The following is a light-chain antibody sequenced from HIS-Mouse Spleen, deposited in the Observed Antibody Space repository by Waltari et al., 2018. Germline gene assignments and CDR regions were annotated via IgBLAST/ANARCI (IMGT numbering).Light chain of an antibody. CDR3: CSYAGSSTNWV. Sequence: QSALTQPASVSGSPGQSITISCTGTSSDVGSYNLVSWYQQHPGKAPKVMIYEGSKRPSGVSNPFSGSKSGNTASLTISGLQAEDEADYYCCSYAGSSTNWVFGGGTKLTVL. CDR1: SSDVGSYNL. V-gene: IGLV2-23*01. CDR2: EGS. J-gene: IGLJ3*02.